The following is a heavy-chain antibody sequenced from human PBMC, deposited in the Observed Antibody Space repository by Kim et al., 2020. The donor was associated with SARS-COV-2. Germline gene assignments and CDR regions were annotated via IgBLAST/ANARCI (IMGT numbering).Heavy chain of an antibody. CDR2: ISSSGSTI. CDR1: GFTFSSYE. V-gene: IGHV3-48*03. CDR3: ARDHSLTHGAFDI. J-gene: IGHJ3*02. Sequence: GGSLRLSCAASGFTFSSYEMNWVRQAPGKGLEWVSYISSSGSTIYYADSVKGRFTISRDNAKNSLYLQMNSLRAEDTAVYYCARDHSLTHGAFDIWGQGTMVTVSS. D-gene: IGHD2-21*01.